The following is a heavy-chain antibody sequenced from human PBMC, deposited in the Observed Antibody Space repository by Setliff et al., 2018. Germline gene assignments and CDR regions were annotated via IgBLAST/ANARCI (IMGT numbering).Heavy chain of an antibody. V-gene: IGHV4-59*08. J-gene: IGHJ4*02. D-gene: IGHD1-1*01. CDR3: ATLRTSTHFDY. Sequence: SETLSLTCSVSGDSVTSHYWSWVRQPPGRGLEWIGYIFHSGATNYNPSLKSRVTISFGTSKNQFSLKLTSVTAADTAVYYCATLRTSTHFDYWGQGTLVTVSS. CDR2: IFHSGAT. CDR1: GDSVTSHY.